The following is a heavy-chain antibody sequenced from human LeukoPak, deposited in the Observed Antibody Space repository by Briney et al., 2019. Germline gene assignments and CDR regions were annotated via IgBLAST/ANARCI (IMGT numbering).Heavy chain of an antibody. CDR1: GYTFTSYG. J-gene: IGHJ4*02. D-gene: IGHD3-10*01. V-gene: IGHV1-18*01. CDR3: ARHSLPFMVRGVIFGWDFDY. CDR2: ISAYNGNT. Sequence: ASVKVSCKASGYTFTSYGISWLRQAPGQGLEWMGWISAYNGNTNYAQKLQGRVTMTTDTSTSTAYMELRSLRSDDTAVYYCARHSLPFMVRGVIFGWDFDYWGQGTLVTVSS.